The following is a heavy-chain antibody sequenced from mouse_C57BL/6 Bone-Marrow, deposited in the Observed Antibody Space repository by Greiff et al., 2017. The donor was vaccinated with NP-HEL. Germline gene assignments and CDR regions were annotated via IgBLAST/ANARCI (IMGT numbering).Heavy chain of an antibody. CDR1: GYTFTSYW. Sequence: VQLQQSGAELVKPGASVKMSCKASGYTFTSYWITWVKQRPGQGLEWLGDIYPGSGSTNYNEKFKSKATLTVDTSSSTAYMQLSSLTSEDSAVYYCARGEGYYGSTLFAYWGQGTLVTVSA. CDR2: IYPGSGST. J-gene: IGHJ3*01. D-gene: IGHD1-1*01. V-gene: IGHV1-55*01. CDR3: ARGEGYYGSTLFAY.